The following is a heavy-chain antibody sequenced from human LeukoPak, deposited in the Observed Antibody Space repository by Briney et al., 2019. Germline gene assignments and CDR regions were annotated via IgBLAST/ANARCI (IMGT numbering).Heavy chain of an antibody. CDR2: ISGTGDRT. CDR3: IKNSGIWSF. D-gene: IGHD1-26*01. V-gene: IGHV3-23*01. J-gene: IGHJ4*02. CDR1: GFSFDTTD. Sequence: GGSLRLSCAASGFSFDTTDMTWVRQAPGKGPEWLSCISGTGDRTYYADSVRGRFTISRDNSKNMLYLQMTSLRVEDTATYYCIKNSGIWSFWGRGTLAAVSS.